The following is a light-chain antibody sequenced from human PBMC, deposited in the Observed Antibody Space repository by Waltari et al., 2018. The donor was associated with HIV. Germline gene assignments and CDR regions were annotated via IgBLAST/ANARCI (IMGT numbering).Light chain of an antibody. CDR1: SPQIWTTY. J-gene: IGLJ2*01. V-gene: IGLV1-51*01. CDR2: ENN. Sequence: QSVLTQPHSVSAAPGQKVTNSCSGRSPQIWTTYVSWYHQFPGAAPKLLIYENNKRPSGIPDRFSGSKSGTSATLGVTGLQTGDEADYYCGTWDGSLGSGVFGGGTKLTVL. CDR3: GTWDGSLGSGV.